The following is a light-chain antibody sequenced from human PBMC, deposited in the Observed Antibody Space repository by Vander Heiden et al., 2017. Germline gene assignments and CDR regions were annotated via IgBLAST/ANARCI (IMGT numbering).Light chain of an antibody. V-gene: IGKV4-1*01. Sequence: DIVMTQSPDSVAVSLGESATINCKSSQSVLYGSTSKSCLAWYQQKPGQPPKLLIYWASTRESGVPDRFSGSGSATDFTLTISSLQAEDVAVYYCRQVDIAPYTFGQGTKLQIK. CDR1: QSVLYGSTSKSC. CDR3: RQVDIAPYT. CDR2: WAS. J-gene: IGKJ2*01.